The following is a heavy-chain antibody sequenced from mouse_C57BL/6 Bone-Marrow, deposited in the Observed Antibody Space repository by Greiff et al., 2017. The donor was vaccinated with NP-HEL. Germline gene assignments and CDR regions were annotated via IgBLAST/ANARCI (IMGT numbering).Heavy chain of an antibody. CDR3: ARSEYYGSSYYAMDY. CDR1: GYTFTSYW. J-gene: IGHJ4*01. D-gene: IGHD1-1*01. V-gene: IGHV1-53*01. CDR2: INPSNGGT. Sequence: VQLQQSGTELVKPGASVKLSCKASGYTFTSYWMHWVKQRPGQGLEWIGNINPSNGGTNYNEKFKSKATLTVDKSSSTAYMQLSSLTSEDSAVYYCARSEYYGSSYYAMDYWGQGTSVTVSS.